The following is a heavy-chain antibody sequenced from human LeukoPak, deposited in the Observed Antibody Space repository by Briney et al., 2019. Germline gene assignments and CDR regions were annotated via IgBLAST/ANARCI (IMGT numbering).Heavy chain of an antibody. D-gene: IGHD3-22*01. J-gene: IGHJ5*02. CDR1: GYTFTSYD. V-gene: IGHV1-8*01. Sequence: ASVKVSCKASGYTFTSYDINWVRQATGQGLEWMGWMNPNSGNTGYAQKFQGRVTMTRNTSISTAYMELRSLRSDDTAVYYCARDPNSYYDSSGSRFDPWGQGTLVTVSS. CDR2: MNPNSGNT. CDR3: ARDPNSYYDSSGSRFDP.